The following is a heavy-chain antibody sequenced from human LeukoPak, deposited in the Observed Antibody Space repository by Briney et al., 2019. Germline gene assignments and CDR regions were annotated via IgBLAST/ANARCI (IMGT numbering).Heavy chain of an antibody. CDR1: GGSISSSSYY. V-gene: IGHV4-39*01. CDR3: ARLITMVRGVTRDSDP. Sequence: SETLSLTCTVSGGSISSSSYYWGWIRQPPGKGLEWIGSIYYSGSTYYNPSLKSRVTISADTSKNQFSLKLSSVTAADTAVYYCARLITMVRGVTRDSDPWGQGTLVTVSS. CDR2: IYYSGST. D-gene: IGHD3-10*01. J-gene: IGHJ5*02.